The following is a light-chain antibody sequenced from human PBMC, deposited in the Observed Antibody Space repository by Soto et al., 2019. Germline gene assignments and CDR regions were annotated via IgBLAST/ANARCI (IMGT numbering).Light chain of an antibody. J-gene: IGKJ2*01. CDR1: QSVSSN. CDR2: GAS. V-gene: IGKV3-15*01. CDR3: QQYNNWSPRYT. Sequence: ETVMTQSPATLSVSPGERATLSCRASQSVSSNLAWYQQKPGQAPRLLIYGASTRATGIPARFSGSGSGTEFTLTISSLQSEDFAVYYCQQYNNWSPRYTFGQGTKLEIK.